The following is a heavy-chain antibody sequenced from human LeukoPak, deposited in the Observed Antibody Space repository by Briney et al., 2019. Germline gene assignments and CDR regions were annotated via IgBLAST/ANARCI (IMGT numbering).Heavy chain of an antibody. Sequence: GGSLRLSCATSGFTFSDHYMDWVRQAPGKGLEWVARTRTKAKDYTTEYAASVKGRFTVSRDESMHSLYLQMNSLKTEDTAVYYCARGPTVTFNYHYGMDVWGQGTTVAVSS. CDR2: TRTKAKDYTT. D-gene: IGHD4-17*01. V-gene: IGHV3-72*01. J-gene: IGHJ6*02. CDR3: ARGPTVTFNYHYGMDV. CDR1: GFTFSDHY.